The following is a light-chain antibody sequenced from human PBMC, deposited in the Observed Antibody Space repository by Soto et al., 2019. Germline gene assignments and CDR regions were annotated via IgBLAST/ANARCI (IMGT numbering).Light chain of an antibody. Sequence: DIQMTQSPFSLSASVGDRVTITCRASQSISSYLNWYQQKPGKAPKLLIYAASSLQSGVPSRFSGSGSGTDFTLTISSLQPEDFATYYCQQSYLFGQGTRLEIK. V-gene: IGKV1-39*01. CDR3: QQSYL. J-gene: IGKJ5*01. CDR2: AAS. CDR1: QSISSY.